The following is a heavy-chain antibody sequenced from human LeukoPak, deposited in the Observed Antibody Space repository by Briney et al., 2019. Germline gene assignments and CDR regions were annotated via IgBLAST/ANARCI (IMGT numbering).Heavy chain of an antibody. Sequence: GGSLRPSXAASGFTFSDYYMSWIRQAPGKGLEWVSYISSSGSTIYYADSVKGRFTISRDNARNSLYLQMNSLRAEDTAVYYCARALMRGLVYYWGQGTLVTVSS. CDR1: GFTFSDYY. CDR2: ISSSGSTI. D-gene: IGHD3-22*01. V-gene: IGHV3-11*04. J-gene: IGHJ4*02. CDR3: ARALMRGLVYY.